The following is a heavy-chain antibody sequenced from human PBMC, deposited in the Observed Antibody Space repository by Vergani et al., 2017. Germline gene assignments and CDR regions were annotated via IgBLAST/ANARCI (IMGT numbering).Heavy chain of an antibody. J-gene: IGHJ6*03. CDR1: GFTFSSYW. V-gene: IGHV3-7*01. Sequence: EVQLVESGGGLVQPGGYLRLSCAASGFTFSSYWMSWVRQAPGKGLEWVANIKQDGSEKYYVDSVKGRFTISRDNAKNSLYLQMNSLRAEDTAVYYCAXWTTQLVQDYYYYYMDVWGKGTTVTVSS. CDR3: AXWTTQLVQDYYYYYMDV. CDR2: IKQDGSEK. D-gene: IGHD6-13*01.